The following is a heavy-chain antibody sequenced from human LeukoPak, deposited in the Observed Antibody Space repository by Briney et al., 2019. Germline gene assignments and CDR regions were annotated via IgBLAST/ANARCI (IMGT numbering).Heavy chain of an antibody. CDR1: GFTFSDRY. J-gene: IGHJ4*02. V-gene: IGHV3-72*01. Sequence: GGSLRLSCSVSGFTFSDRYMDWVRQAPGKGLEWVGRSRNKANSYTTEYAASVRGRFTTSRDDSKNSLYLQMNSLKTEDTAVYYCAREGYSGSYYDYWGQGTQVTVSS. CDR2: SRNKANSYTT. D-gene: IGHD1-26*01. CDR3: AREGYSGSYYDY.